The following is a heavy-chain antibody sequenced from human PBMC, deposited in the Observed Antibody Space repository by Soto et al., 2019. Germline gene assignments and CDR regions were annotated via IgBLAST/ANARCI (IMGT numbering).Heavy chain of an antibody. CDR1: GGSISSYY. V-gene: IGHV4-59*08. J-gene: IGHJ4*01. CDR2: IYYSGST. D-gene: IGHD6-19*01. CDR3: ARHDGFSSGWIFDY. Sequence: SETLSLTCTVSGGSISSYYWSWIRQPPGKGLEWIGSIYYSGSTNYNPSLKSRVTISVDTSNNQLSLKLRSVTAADTAVYYCARHDGFSSGWIFDYWGHGTLVTVSS.